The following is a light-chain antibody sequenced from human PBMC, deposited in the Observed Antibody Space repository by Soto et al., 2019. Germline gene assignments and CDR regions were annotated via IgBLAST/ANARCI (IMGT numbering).Light chain of an antibody. CDR2: KAS. J-gene: IGKJ1*01. CDR1: ESISNW. Sequence: DIQMTQSPSTLSASVGDRVIITCRASESISNWLAWYQQKPGKAPNLLIYKASSLKSGVPLRFSGGGSGTEFTLTINSLQPDDFATYYCQQYDTYWTLGQGTKVDIK. CDR3: QQYDTYWT. V-gene: IGKV1-5*03.